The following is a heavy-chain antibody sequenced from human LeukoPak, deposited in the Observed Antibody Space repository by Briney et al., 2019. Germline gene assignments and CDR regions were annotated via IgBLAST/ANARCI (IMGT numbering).Heavy chain of an antibody. Sequence: GGSLRLSCAASGFTFSSYSMNWVRQAPGKGLEWVSSISSSSSYIYYADSVKGRFTISRDNSKNTLYLQMNSLRAEDTAVYYCACNVRWFRYFDYWGQGTLVTVSS. CDR2: ISSSSSYI. V-gene: IGHV3-21*04. CDR1: GFTFSSYS. CDR3: ACNVRWFRYFDY. J-gene: IGHJ4*02. D-gene: IGHD3-10*01.